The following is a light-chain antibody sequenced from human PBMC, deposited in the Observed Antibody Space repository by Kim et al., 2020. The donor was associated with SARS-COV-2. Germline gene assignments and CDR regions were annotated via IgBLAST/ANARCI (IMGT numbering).Light chain of an antibody. J-gene: IGLJ1*01. CDR3: CSYAGSYTYV. Sequence: QSVLTQPRSVSGSPGQSVTISCTGTSSDVGTYKYVSWYQQHPGKAPKLIIYDVIKRPSGVPDRFSGSKSGNTASLTISGLQAEDEADYYCCSYAGSYTYVFGTGTKVTVL. CDR1: SSDVGTYKY. V-gene: IGLV2-11*01. CDR2: DVI.